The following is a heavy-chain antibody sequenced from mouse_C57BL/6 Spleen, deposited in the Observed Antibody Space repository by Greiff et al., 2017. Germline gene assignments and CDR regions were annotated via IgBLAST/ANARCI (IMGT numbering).Heavy chain of an antibody. J-gene: IGHJ4*01. CDR2: INPNNGGT. Sequence: VQLQQSGPELVKPGASVKISCKASGYTFTDYYMNWVKQSHGKSLEWIGDINPNNGGTSYNQKFKGKATLTVDKSSSTAYMELRSLTSEDSAVYYCAVNYMDYWGQGTSVTVSS. CDR1: GYTFTDYY. V-gene: IGHV1-26*01. CDR3: AVNYMDY.